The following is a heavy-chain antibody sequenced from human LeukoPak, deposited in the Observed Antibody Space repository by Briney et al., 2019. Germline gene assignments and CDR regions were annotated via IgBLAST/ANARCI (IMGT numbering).Heavy chain of an antibody. CDR1: GFTFSSYA. V-gene: IGHV3-23*01. D-gene: IGHD6-19*01. CDR2: ISGSGGST. Sequence: GGSLRLSCAASGFTFSSYAMSWVRQAPGKGLEWVSAISGSGGSTYYADSVKGRFTISRDNSKNTLYLQMNSLRAEDTAVYYCAKDMRLFYSSGSNDYWGQGTLVTVSS. CDR3: AKDMRLFYSSGSNDY. J-gene: IGHJ4*02.